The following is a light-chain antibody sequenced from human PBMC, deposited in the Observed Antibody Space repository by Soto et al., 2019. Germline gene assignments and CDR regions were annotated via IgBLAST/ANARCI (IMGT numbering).Light chain of an antibody. J-gene: IGLJ1*01. CDR1: SSDVGIYNY. CDR3: GAWDESLNGYA. CDR2: EVS. V-gene: IGLV2-14*01. Sequence: QSVLTQPASVSGSPGQSIAISCTGSSSDVGIYNYVSWYQQHPGKVPKLIIYEVSNRPSGVSNRFSGSKSGNTASLTISGLQAEDEADYYCGAWDESLNGYAFGTGTKVTVL.